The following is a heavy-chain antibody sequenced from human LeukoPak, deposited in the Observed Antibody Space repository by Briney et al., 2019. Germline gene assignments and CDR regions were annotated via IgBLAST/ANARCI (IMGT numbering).Heavy chain of an antibody. CDR1: GFTFSSYA. J-gene: IGHJ4*02. D-gene: IGHD1/OR15-1a*01. CDR2: ISSSSSYI. Sequence: GGSLRLSCADSGFTFSSYAMSWVRQAPGKGLEWVSSISSSSSYIYYADSVKGRFTISRDNAKNSLYLQMNSLRAEDTAVYYCARAKEKQSYYFDYWGQGTLVTVSS. CDR3: ARAKEKQSYYFDY. V-gene: IGHV3-21*01.